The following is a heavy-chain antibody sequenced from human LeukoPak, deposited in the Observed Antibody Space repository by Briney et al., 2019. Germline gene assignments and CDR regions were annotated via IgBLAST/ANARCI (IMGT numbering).Heavy chain of an antibody. CDR3: ARDYYYGSGSYSVGY. Sequence: GRSLRLSCAASGFTFSSYAMHWVRRAPGKGLEWVAVISYDGSNKYYADSVKGRFTISRDNSKNTLYLQMNSLRAEDTAVYCCARDYYYGSGSYSVGYWGQGTLVTVSS. V-gene: IGHV3-30-3*01. D-gene: IGHD3-10*01. CDR2: ISYDGSNK. CDR1: GFTFSSYA. J-gene: IGHJ4*02.